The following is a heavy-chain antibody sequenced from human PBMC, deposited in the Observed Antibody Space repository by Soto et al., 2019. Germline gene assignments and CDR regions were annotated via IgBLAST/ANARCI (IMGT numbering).Heavy chain of an antibody. CDR1: GYTFTNYF. J-gene: IGHJ4*02. CDR2: INPSGGTT. Sequence: QVQLVQSGAEVKKPGASVKVSCRASGYTFTNYFIHWVRQAPGQGLEWMGIINPSGGTTSNPQRFQSSGTLTWATSTNTVYMHLSGRTSEATAVYYWARRLPIGRYYHLHYWGQGNRVNVSS. V-gene: IGHV1-46*01. CDR3: ARRLPIGRYYHLHY. D-gene: IGHD1-26*01.